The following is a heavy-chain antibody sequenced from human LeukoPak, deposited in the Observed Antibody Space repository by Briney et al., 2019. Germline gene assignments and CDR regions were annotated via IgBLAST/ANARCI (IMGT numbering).Heavy chain of an antibody. CDR1: GYSISSGYY. Sequence: SETLSLTCAVSGYSISSGYYWGWIRQPPGKGLEWIGSIYHSGSTYYNPSLKSRVTISVDTSKNQFSLKLSSVTAADTAVYYCARPGIVGATIPFDYWGQGTLVTVSS. J-gene: IGHJ4*02. V-gene: IGHV4-38-2*01. CDR3: ARPGIVGATIPFDY. CDR2: IYHSGST. D-gene: IGHD1-26*01.